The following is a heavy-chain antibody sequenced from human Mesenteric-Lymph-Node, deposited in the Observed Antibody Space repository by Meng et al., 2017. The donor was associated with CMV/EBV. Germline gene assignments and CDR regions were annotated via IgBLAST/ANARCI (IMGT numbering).Heavy chain of an antibody. D-gene: IGHD2-2*01. CDR2: IYYSGST. Sequence: SETLSLTCTVSGGSISSYYWSWIRQPPGKGLEWIGYIYYSGSTNYNPSLKSRVTISVDTSKNQFSLKLSSMTAADTAVYYCARVSCSSTSCYGDYYYGMDVWGQGTTVTVSS. CDR3: ARVSCSSTSCYGDYYYGMDV. CDR1: GGSISSYY. J-gene: IGHJ6*02. V-gene: IGHV4-59*01.